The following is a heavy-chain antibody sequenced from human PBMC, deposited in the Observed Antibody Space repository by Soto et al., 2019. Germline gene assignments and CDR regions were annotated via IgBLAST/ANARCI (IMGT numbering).Heavy chain of an antibody. CDR1: GFTFSSYA. CDR3: ARHFLTYSSSWYSYYDY. Sequence: GGSLRLSCAASGFTFSSYAMPWVRHAPGKGLEWVAVISYDGSHQYSADSVKGRFTISTDNSKNTLYLQMNSVRAADTAVYYCARHFLTYSSSWYSYYDYWPQRTLVTVSS. D-gene: IGHD6-13*01. CDR2: ISYDGSHQ. J-gene: IGHJ4*02. V-gene: IGHV3-30-3*01.